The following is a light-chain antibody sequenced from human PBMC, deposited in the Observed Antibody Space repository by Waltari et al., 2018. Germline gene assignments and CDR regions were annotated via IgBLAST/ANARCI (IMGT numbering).Light chain of an antibody. V-gene: IGKV3-15*01. Sequence: EIVMTQSPATLSVSPGERVTLSCRASQSVSSNLGWYQQKPGQAPRVLIYAASTRATGIPARFSGSGSGTEFTLTISSLQSEDFAVYYCQQYNNWPPMYTFGQGTKLEIK. J-gene: IGKJ2*01. CDR3: QQYNNWPPMYT. CDR1: QSVSSN. CDR2: AAS.